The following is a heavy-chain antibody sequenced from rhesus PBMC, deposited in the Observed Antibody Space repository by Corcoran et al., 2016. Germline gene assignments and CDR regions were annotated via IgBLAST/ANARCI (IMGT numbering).Heavy chain of an antibody. D-gene: IGHD6-31*01. J-gene: IGHJ4*01. Sequence: QVQLQESGPGLVKPSETLSLTCAVSGGSFSSYWWSWIRQPPGKGLEWFGVIKGNSAAHNHHPSLTGLATISKAASKNQFSLKLSSVTAADTAVYYCARSPFSSGCPDYWGQGVLVTVSS. V-gene: IGHV4-80*01. CDR2: IKGNSAAH. CDR1: GGSFSSYW. CDR3: ARSPFSSGCPDY.